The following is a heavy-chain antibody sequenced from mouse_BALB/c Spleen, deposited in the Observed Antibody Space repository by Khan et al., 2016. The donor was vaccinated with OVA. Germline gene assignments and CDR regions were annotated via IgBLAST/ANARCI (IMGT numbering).Heavy chain of an antibody. J-gene: IGHJ4*01. V-gene: IGHV1-4*01. D-gene: IGHD2-14*01. Sequence: QVQLKESGAELARPGASVKMSCKASGYTFPSNTMHWVKQRPGQGLEWIGYINPRSDYTIYNQKFKDKATLTADISSTTAYMQLSSLTSDDSAVYYCARRTTRCAMDYWGQGTSVTVSS. CDR1: GYTFPSNT. CDR3: ARRTTRCAMDY. CDR2: INPRSDYT.